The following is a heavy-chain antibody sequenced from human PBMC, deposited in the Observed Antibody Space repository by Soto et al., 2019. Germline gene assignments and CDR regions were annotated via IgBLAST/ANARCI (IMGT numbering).Heavy chain of an antibody. J-gene: IGHJ6*02. D-gene: IGHD1-1*01. CDR1: GNNFITKW. CDR3: ASVKAGNFYSGMDV. Sequence: PGESLKISCKGYGNNFITKWIGWVRQMPGKGLEFMGIIYPGDSDTRYSPSFKGQVTISADKSIRTAYLQWSSLKASDTAIYYCASVKAGNFYSGMDVWGQGTPVTVSS. V-gene: IGHV5-51*01. CDR2: IYPGDSDT.